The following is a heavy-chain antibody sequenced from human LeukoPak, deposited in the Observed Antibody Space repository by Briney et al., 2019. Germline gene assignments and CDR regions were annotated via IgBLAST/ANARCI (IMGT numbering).Heavy chain of an antibody. D-gene: IGHD6-19*01. CDR3: ARGYSSGWYSGWYFDL. CDR1: GYTFTSYG. J-gene: IGHJ2*01. CDR2: ISAYNGNT. Sequence: ASVKVSCKASGYTFTSYGISWVRQAPGQGLGWMGWISAYNGNTNYAQKLQGRVTMTTDTSTSTAYMELRSLRSDDTAVYYCARGYSSGWYSGWYFDLWGRGTLVTVSS. V-gene: IGHV1-18*01.